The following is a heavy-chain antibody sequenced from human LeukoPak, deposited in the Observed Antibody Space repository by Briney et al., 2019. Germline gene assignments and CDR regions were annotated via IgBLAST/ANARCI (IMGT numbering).Heavy chain of an antibody. Sequence: GGSLRLSCAASGFTFSSYSMNWVRQAPGKGLEWVANIKQDGSEKYYVDSVKGRFTISRDNAKNSLYLQMNSLRAEDTAVYYCAREYYDFWSGYSSYNWFDPWGQGTLVTVSS. J-gene: IGHJ5*02. V-gene: IGHV3-7*01. CDR2: IKQDGSEK. D-gene: IGHD3-3*01. CDR1: GFTFSSYS. CDR3: AREYYDFWSGYSSYNWFDP.